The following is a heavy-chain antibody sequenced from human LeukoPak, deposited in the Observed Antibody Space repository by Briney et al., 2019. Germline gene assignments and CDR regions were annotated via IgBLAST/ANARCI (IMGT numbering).Heavy chain of an antibody. CDR3: LIAVAASSLPQLYVPTDY. Sequence: PGGSLRLSCAASGFTFSSYAMSWVRQAPGKGLEWVSAISGSGGSTYYADSVKGRFTISRDNSKNTLYLQMNSLRAEDTAVYYCLIAVAASSLPQLYVPTDYWGQGTLVTVSS. V-gene: IGHV3-23*01. CDR2: ISGSGGST. J-gene: IGHJ4*02. D-gene: IGHD6-19*01. CDR1: GFTFSSYA.